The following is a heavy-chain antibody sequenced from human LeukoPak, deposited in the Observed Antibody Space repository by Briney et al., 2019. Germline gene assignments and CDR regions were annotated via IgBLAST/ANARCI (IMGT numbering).Heavy chain of an antibody. D-gene: IGHD3-16*02. Sequence: QPGRSLRLSCAASGFTFSSYGMHWVRQAPGKGLEWISYISYNSRTIYYADSVKGRFTISRDNAKNSLFLRMNRLRADDTAVYYCAREGAYDSIWGSYRPHFDYWGQGILVTVSS. CDR1: GFTFSSYG. V-gene: IGHV3-48*04. CDR3: AREGAYDSIWGSYRPHFDY. J-gene: IGHJ4*02. CDR2: ISYNSRTI.